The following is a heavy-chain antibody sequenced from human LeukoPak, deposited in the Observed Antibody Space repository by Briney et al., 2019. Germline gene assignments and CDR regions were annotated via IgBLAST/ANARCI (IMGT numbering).Heavy chain of an antibody. CDR3: ANLFRLGESLS. D-gene: IGHD3-16*01. J-gene: IGHJ5*02. Sequence: GGSLRLSCAASGFTFGTYAMSWVRQAPGKGLEWVSAISGGGYNTYYADSVKGRFTISRDNSKNTLYLQMNSLRDEDTAIYHCANLFRLGESLSWGQGTLVTVSS. V-gene: IGHV3-23*01. CDR2: ISGGGYNT. CDR1: GFTFGTYA.